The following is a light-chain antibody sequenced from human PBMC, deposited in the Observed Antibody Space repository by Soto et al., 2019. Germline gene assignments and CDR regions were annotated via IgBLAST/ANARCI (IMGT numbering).Light chain of an antibody. CDR1: TSNIGSNT. Sequence: QAVVTQPPSASGTPGQRVTISCSGGTSNIGSNTVNWYQQLPGTAPKLLIYSNNQRPSGVPDRFSGSKSGTSASLAISGLQSEDEADYYCAAWDDSLNVVVFGGGTKLTVL. CDR3: AAWDDSLNVVV. V-gene: IGLV1-44*01. CDR2: SNN. J-gene: IGLJ2*01.